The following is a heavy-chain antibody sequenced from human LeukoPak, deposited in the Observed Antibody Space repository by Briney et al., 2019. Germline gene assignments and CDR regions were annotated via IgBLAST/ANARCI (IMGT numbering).Heavy chain of an antibody. J-gene: IGHJ4*02. Sequence: GGSLRLSCAASGFTVSSNYMSWVRQAPGKGLEWVSVIYSGGSTYYADSVKGRFTISRDNSKNTLYLQMNSLRAEDAAVYYCARQPNPDFDYWGQGTLVTVSS. V-gene: IGHV3-66*04. CDR1: GFTVSSNY. CDR2: IYSGGST. CDR3: ARQPNPDFDY.